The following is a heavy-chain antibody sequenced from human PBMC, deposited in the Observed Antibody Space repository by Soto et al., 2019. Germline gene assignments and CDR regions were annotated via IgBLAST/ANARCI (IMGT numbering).Heavy chain of an antibody. CDR2: ISYDGRSE. D-gene: IGHD2-15*01. CDR1: GFTFSNFG. CDR3: AKDLDVVMVLSATRGLDV. Sequence: GGSLRLSCVGSGFTFSNFGMQWVRQAPGKGLEWVAGISYDGRSESYVDSVRGRFTLSRDNSKNTLSLQMISLRPEDTGVYYCAKDLDVVMVLSATRGLDVWGQGTTVTVSS. J-gene: IGHJ6*02. V-gene: IGHV3-30*18.